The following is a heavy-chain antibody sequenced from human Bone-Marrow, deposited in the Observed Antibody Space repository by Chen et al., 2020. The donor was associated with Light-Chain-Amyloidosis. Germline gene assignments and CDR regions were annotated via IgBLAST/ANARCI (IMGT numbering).Heavy chain of an antibody. J-gene: IGHJ3*02. D-gene: IGHD3-9*01. CDR3: AKDISYDDILPGYPADAFDI. V-gene: IGHV3-23*01. CDR2: ISGSGGSR. Sequence: EWVSTISGSGGSRYYGDSVKGRLTISRDNSKNALFLQMNSLRAEDTAVYYCAKDISYDDILPGYPADAFDIRGQGTMVTVSS.